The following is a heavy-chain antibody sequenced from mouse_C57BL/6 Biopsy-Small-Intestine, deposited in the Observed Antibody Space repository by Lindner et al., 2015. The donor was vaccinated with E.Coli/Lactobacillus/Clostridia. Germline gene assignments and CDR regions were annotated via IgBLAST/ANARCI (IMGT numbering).Heavy chain of an antibody. CDR3: ARSGDNNGAYSPFDY. V-gene: IGHV1-59*01. D-gene: IGHD1-3*01. J-gene: IGHJ4*01. Sequence: SVKVSCKASGYSLTSYYIHWVRQAPGQGLEWMGIINPSGGFTTYAQKFQGRVTMTEDTSTSTVYMEVNSLRSEDTAVYYCARSGDNNGAYSPFDYWGQGTLVTVFS. CDR2: INPSGGFT. CDR1: GYSLTSYY.